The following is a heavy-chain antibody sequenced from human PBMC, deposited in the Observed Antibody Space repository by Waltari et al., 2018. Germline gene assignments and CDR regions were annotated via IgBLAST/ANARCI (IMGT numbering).Heavy chain of an antibody. V-gene: IGHV1-24*01. CDR1: GYTLTELS. Sequence: VQLVQSGAEVKKPGASVKVSCKVSGYTLTELSMHWVRQAPGKGLEWMGGFDPEDGETIYAQKFQGRVTMTEDTSTDTAYMELSSLRSEDTAVYYCAIRDSSGYYYGSPFDYWGQGTLVTVSS. CDR3: AIRDSSGYYYGSPFDY. CDR2: FDPEDGET. J-gene: IGHJ4*02. D-gene: IGHD3-22*01.